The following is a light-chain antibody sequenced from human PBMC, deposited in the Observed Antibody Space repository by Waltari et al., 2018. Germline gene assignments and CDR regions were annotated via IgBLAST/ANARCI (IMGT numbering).Light chain of an antibody. Sequence: QSALTQPPSASGSPGQSVIIPRTGTSSHLGSYNYVSWYQQHPGRAPKLIIHGVTHRPSGVPERFSASKSGNTASLTVSGLQAEDEAKYYCSSYAGIKNYVLFGGGTQLTVL. J-gene: IGLJ2*01. CDR3: SSYAGIKNYVL. V-gene: IGLV2-8*01. CDR2: GVT. CDR1: SSHLGSYNY.